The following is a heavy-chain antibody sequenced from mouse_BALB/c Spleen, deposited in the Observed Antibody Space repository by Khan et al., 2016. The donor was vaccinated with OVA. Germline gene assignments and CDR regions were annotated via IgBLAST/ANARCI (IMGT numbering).Heavy chain of an antibody. V-gene: IGHV1-77*01. J-gene: IGHJ3*01. D-gene: IGHD2-2*01. CDR3: ARGGYDAFAY. Sequence: QVQLQQPGPELVKPGASVKMSCKASGYTFTDYVMNWVKQRTGQGLEWIGQIYPGSGSTYYNEKFKGKATLTADKSSNTAYMQLSSLTSEDSAVYFCARGGYDAFAYWGQGTLVTVSA. CDR2: IYPGSGST. CDR1: GYTFTDYV.